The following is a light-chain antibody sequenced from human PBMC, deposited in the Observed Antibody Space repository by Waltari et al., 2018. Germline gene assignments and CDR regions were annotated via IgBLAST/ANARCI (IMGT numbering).Light chain of an antibody. V-gene: IGLV1-40*01. CDR2: GNS. CDR1: SSNIGAGYD. Sequence: SVLTQPPSVSGAPGQRVTISCTGSSSNIGAGYDVQWYQQLPGTAPKLLTYGNSDRPSAVPDRFSGAKACTSASLSITGLHAEDEADYYCQSYDSSLSDVVFGGGTKLTVL. CDR3: QSYDSSLSDVV. J-gene: IGLJ2*01.